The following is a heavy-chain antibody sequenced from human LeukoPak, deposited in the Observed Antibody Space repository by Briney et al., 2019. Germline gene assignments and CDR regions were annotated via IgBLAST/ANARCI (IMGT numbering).Heavy chain of an antibody. J-gene: IGHJ4*02. CDR1: GFTFSDYY. CDR3: ARSDVLRFLEWLFNFDY. CDR2: ISSSGSTI. V-gene: IGHV3-11*04. Sequence: EGSLRLSCAASGFTFSDYYMSWIRQAPGKGLEWVSYISSSGSTIYYADSVKGRFTISRDNAKNSLYLQMNSLRAEDTAVYYCARSDVLRFLEWLFNFDYWGQGTLVTVSS. D-gene: IGHD3-3*01.